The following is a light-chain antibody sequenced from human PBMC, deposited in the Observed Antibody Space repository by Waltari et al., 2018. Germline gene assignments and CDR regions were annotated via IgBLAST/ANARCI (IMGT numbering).Light chain of an antibody. V-gene: IGLV4-69*01. CDR1: SGHSSNI. CDR2: VNSDGSH. J-gene: IGLJ3*02. Sequence: QLVLTQSPSASASLGASVKLTCTLSSGHSSNIIAWLQQQPGKGPRYLMKVNSDGSHRKGDEIPGRFSGSSSGAERYLTISSLQSEDEADYYCETGGHGTWVFGGGTKLTVL. CDR3: ETGGHGTWV.